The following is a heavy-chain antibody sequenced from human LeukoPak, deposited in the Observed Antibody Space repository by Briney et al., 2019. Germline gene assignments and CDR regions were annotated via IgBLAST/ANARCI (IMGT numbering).Heavy chain of an antibody. CDR1: GYTFTTYA. V-gene: IGHV1-2*04. CDR3: ARGSPPAVSTAEGSGGMDV. D-gene: IGHD5/OR15-5a*01. Sequence: ASVKVSCKASGYTFTTYAICWVRQAPGQGLEWMGWINPNSGGTNYAQKFQGWVTMTRDTSISTAYMELSRLRSDDTAVYYCARGSPPAVSTAEGSGGMDVWGQGTTVTVSS. J-gene: IGHJ6*02. CDR2: INPNSGGT.